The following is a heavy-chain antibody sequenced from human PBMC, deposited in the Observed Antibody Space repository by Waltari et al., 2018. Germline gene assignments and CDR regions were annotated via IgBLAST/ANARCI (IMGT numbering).Heavy chain of an antibody. CDR1: GYTFTSYA. CDR3: ARVLTIAARTYGMDV. Sequence: QVQLVQSGAEVTKPGASVKVSCTASGYTFTSYAIRWVRQAPGQGIEWMGWISAYNGNTNYAQKLQGRVTMTTDTSTSTAYMELRSLRSDDTAVYYCARVLTIAARTYGMDVWGQGTTVTVSS. D-gene: IGHD6-6*01. CDR2: ISAYNGNT. J-gene: IGHJ6*02. V-gene: IGHV1-18*01.